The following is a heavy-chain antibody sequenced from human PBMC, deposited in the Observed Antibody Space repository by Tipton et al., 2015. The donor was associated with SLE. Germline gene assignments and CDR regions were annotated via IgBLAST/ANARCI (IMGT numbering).Heavy chain of an antibody. CDR1: GGSISRFRSY. D-gene: IGHD1-20*01. J-gene: IGHJ4*02. CDR3: VRGTENNWKPRFDL. Sequence: TLSLTCTVSGGSISRFRSYWSWIRQPPGKGLEWIGYIHYIGGTNHNPSLESRVTMSIDTSKKQFSLKLNNVTAADTAVYYCVRGTENNWKPRFDLWGQGILVAVSS. V-gene: IGHV4-61*01. CDR2: IHYIGGT.